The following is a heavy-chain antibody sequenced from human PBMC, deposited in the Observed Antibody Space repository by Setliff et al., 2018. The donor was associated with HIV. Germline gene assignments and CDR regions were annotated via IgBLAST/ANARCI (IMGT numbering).Heavy chain of an antibody. Sequence: NPSETLSLTCTVSGVSGGSISSHYWNWIRQSPGKALEWIGYISSSGTTNYNPSLRSRVTISMETSNTRFSLWLRSATAADTATYFCARLGRAIDDGGSSLRLDFWGQGMLVTVSS. CDR3: ARLGRAIDDGGSSLRLDF. CDR1: GGSISSHY. D-gene: IGHD2-21*01. CDR2: ISSSGTT. J-gene: IGHJ4*02. V-gene: IGHV4-4*09.